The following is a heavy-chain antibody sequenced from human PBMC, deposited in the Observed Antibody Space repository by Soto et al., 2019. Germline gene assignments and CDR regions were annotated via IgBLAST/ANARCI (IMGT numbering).Heavy chain of an antibody. CDR1: GYSFISHY. Sequence: ASVKVSCKASGYSFISHYIHWVRQAPGQGLEWMGFINPSGGSATLAQKFQGRVTMTRDTSTTTVYMELSSLRSEDAAVYYCARDYLSSKLSLSYFDFRAQRTPVTVSS. CDR2: INPSGGSA. J-gene: IGHJ4*02. CDR3: ARDYLSSKLSLSYFDF. V-gene: IGHV1-46*01. D-gene: IGHD2-2*01.